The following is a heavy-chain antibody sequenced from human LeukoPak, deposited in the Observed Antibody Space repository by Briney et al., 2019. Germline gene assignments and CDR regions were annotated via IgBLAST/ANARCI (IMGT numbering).Heavy chain of an antibody. CDR2: IYYSGST. Sequence: SETLSLTCTVSGGSISSYYWSWIRQPPGKGLEWIGYIYYSGSTNYNPSLKSRVTISVDTSKNQFSLKLSSVTAADTAVYYCARDRSGDAFDIWGQGTMVTVSS. V-gene: IGHV4-59*01. D-gene: IGHD6-25*01. J-gene: IGHJ3*02. CDR3: ARDRSGDAFDI. CDR1: GGSISSYY.